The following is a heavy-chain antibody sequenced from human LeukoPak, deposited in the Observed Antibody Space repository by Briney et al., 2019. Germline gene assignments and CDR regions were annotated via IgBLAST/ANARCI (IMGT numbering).Heavy chain of an antibody. CDR1: GGSISSYY. V-gene: IGHV4-59*01. CDR2: IYYSGST. CDR3: ARAETGYCSSTSCHPRNYYYMDV. Sequence: SETLSLTCTVSGGSISSYYWSWIRKPPGKGLEWIGYIYYSGSTNYNPSLKSRVTISVDTSKNQFSLKLSSVTAADTAVYYCARAETGYCSSTSCHPRNYYYMDVWGKGTTVTVSS. D-gene: IGHD2-2*01. J-gene: IGHJ6*03.